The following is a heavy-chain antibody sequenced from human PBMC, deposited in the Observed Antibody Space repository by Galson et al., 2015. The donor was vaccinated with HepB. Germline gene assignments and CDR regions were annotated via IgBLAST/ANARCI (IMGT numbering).Heavy chain of an antibody. V-gene: IGHV3-48*03. D-gene: IGHD5-12*01. J-gene: IGHJ4*02. Sequence: SLRLSCAASGFTFSSYEMNWVRQAPGEGLEWVSYISSSDNTIYYADSVKGRFTISRDNAKNSLFLQMNSLRAEDTAVYFCARGIYGGYDIGIDYWGQGTLVTVSS. CDR3: ARGIYGGYDIGIDY. CDR2: ISSSDNTI. CDR1: GFTFSSYE.